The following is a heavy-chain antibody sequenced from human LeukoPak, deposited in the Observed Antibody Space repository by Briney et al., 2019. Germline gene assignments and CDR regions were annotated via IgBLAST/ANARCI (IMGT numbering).Heavy chain of an antibody. J-gene: IGHJ4*02. CDR1: GFTFSDAW. D-gene: IGHD1-26*01. CDR2: IKSKTDGGTT. V-gene: IGHV3-15*01. Sequence: GGSLRLSCAASGFTFSDAWMNWVRQAPGKGLEWVGCIKSKTDGGTTDYAAPVKGRFTISRDDSKNTLYLQMNSLKTEDTAVYYCTTDPPSVGYFDYWGQGTLVTVSS. CDR3: TTDPPSVGYFDY.